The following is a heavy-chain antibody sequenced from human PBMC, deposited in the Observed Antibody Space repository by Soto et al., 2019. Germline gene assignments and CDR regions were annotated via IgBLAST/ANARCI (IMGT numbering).Heavy chain of an antibody. Sequence: PXGALRLNGAASGFTFTRYRMNWVRQAPGKGLEWVSSISSTTNYIYYGESMKGRFTISRDNAKNSLYLEMNSLRAEDTAVYYCARESEDLTSNFDDWGQGTLVTVSS. V-gene: IGHV3-21*06. CDR2: ISSTTNYI. CDR3: ARESEDLTSNFDD. J-gene: IGHJ4*02. CDR1: GFTFTRYR.